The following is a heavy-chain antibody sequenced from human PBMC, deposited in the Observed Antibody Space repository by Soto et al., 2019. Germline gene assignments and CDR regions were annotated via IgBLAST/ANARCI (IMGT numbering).Heavy chain of an antibody. V-gene: IGHV4-34*01. D-gene: IGHD3-10*01. J-gene: IGHJ6*02. Sequence: SETLSLTGAVYGGSFSGYYWSWIRQPPGKGLEWIGEINHSGSTNYNPSLKSRVTISVDTSKNQFSLKLSSVTAADTAVYYCARLRGSVLHPFYYYYYYGMDVWGQGTTVT. CDR1: GGSFSGYY. CDR3: ARLRGSVLHPFYYYYYYGMDV. CDR2: INHSGST.